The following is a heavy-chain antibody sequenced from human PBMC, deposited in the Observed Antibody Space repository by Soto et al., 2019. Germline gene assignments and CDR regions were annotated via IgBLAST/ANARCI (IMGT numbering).Heavy chain of an antibody. CDR1: GFTVSSNY. CDR3: ARDSGSYYGGGYYYYYGMDV. CDR2: IYSGGST. D-gene: IGHD1-26*01. Sequence: GGSLRLSCAASGFTVSSNYMSWVRQAPGKGLGWVSVIYSGGSTYYADSVKGRFTISRDNSKNTLYLQMNSLRAEDTAVYYCARDSGSYYGGGYYYYYGMDVWGQGTTVTVSS. V-gene: IGHV3-53*01. J-gene: IGHJ6*02.